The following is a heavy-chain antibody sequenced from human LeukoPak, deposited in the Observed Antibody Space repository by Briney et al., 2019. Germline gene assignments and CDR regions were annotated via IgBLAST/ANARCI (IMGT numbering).Heavy chain of an antibody. CDR3: TRANYYDSTGYLPVVYPSDY. D-gene: IGHD3-22*01. CDR2: ISAYNGNT. J-gene: IGHJ4*02. Sequence: GASVKVSCKASGYTFTSYGISWVRQAPGQGLEWMGWISAYNGNTNYAQKLQGRVTMTTDTSTSTAYMELRSLRSDDTAVYYCTRANYYDSTGYLPVVYPSDYWGQGTLVTVSS. CDR1: GYTFTSYG. V-gene: IGHV1-18*01.